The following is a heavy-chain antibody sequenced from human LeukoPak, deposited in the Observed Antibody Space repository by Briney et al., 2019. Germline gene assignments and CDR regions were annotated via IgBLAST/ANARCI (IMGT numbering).Heavy chain of an antibody. Sequence: GGSLSLSCAASGFTFSSYATSWVRQAPGKGLEWVSAISGSGGSTYYADSVKGRFTISRDNSKNTLYLQMNSLRAEDTAVYYCAKGTGSFLDYYYYYMDVWGEGTTVTVS. D-gene: IGHD6-13*01. V-gene: IGHV3-23*01. CDR2: ISGSGGST. J-gene: IGHJ6*03. CDR1: GFTFSSYA. CDR3: AKGTGSFLDYYYYYMDV.